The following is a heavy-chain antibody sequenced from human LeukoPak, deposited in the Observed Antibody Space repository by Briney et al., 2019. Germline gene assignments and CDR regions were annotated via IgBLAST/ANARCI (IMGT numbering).Heavy chain of an antibody. J-gene: IGHJ4*02. V-gene: IGHV1-2*02. D-gene: IGHD3-22*01. CDR3: ARERSSGPDFDY. CDR2: MNPNSGGT. CDR1: GYTFTGDY. Sequence: ASVKVSCKASGYTFTGDYMHWVRQGPGQGLEGMGWMNPNSGGTNYAQKFQGRVTMTRDTSISTAYMELRRLRSDDTAVYYCARERSSGPDFDYWGQGTLVTVSS.